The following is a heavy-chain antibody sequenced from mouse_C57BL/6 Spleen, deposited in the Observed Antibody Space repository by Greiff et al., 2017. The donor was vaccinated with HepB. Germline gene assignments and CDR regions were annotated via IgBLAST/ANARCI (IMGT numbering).Heavy chain of an antibody. D-gene: IGHD1-1*01. CDR2: IYPGSGST. V-gene: IGHV1-55*01. J-gene: IGHJ3*01. Sequence: VQLQQPGAELVKPGASVKMSCKASGYTFTSYWITWVKQRPGQGLEWIGDIYPGSGSTNYNGKFKSKATLTVDTSSSTAYMQLSSLTSEDSAVYYCARPIYYYGSSGLAYWGQGTLVTVSA. CDR1: GYTFTSYW. CDR3: ARPIYYYGSSGLAY.